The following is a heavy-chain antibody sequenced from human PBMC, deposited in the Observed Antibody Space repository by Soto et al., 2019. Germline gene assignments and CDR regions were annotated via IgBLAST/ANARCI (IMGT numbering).Heavy chain of an antibody. Sequence: PSETLSLTCTVSGGSISSYYWSWIRQPPGKGLEWIGCIYYTGNTNYNPSLKSRVTMSVDTSKNQFSLKLSSVTAADTAVYHCARDLPNSCVHGYRYYDLWGRGTLVTVSS. CDR1: GGSISSYY. CDR2: IYYTGNT. V-gene: IGHV4-59*01. CDR3: ARDLPNSCVHGYRYYDL. J-gene: IGHJ2*01. D-gene: IGHD2-21*02.